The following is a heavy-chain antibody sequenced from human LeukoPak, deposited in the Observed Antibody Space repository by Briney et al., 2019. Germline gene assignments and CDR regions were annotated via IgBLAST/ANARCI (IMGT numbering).Heavy chain of an antibody. D-gene: IGHD5-18*01. CDR1: GYTLTGYY. V-gene: IGHV1-2*02. CDR3: ARDRGWIQLWFSPDY. J-gene: IGHJ4*02. Sequence: ASVKVSCKASGYTLTGYYMHWVRQAPGQGLEWMGWINPNSGGTNYAQKFQGRVTMTRDTSISTAYMELSRLRSDDTAVYYCARDRGWIQLWFSPDYWGQGTLVTVSS. CDR2: INPNSGGT.